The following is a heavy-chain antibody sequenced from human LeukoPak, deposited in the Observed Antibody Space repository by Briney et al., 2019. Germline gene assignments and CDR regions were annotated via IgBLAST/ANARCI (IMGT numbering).Heavy chain of an antibody. D-gene: IGHD3-22*01. CDR3: ARGYLAYYDSSGYVPYYFDY. V-gene: IGHV4-59*12. J-gene: IGHJ4*02. Sequence: SETLSLTCTVSGGSISSYYWSWIRQPPGKGLEWIGYIYYSGSTNYNPSLKSRVTISVDTSKNQFSLKLSPVTAADTAVYYCARGYLAYYDSSGYVPYYFDYWGQGTLVTVSS. CDR1: GGSISSYY. CDR2: IYYSGST.